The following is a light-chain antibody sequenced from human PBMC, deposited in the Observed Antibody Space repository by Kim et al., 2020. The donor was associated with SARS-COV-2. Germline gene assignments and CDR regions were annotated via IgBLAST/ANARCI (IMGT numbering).Light chain of an antibody. CDR1: TSDIAYKT. J-gene: IGLJ3*02. V-gene: IGLV1-44*01. Sequence: GQRVTISCSGITSDIAYKTVNWYQQLPGTAPKLLIYRNDQRPSGVPDRCSGSKSGTSASLAISGLQSEDETDYYCAGWDDRLNGWVFGGGTQLTVL. CDR3: AGWDDRLNGWV. CDR2: RND.